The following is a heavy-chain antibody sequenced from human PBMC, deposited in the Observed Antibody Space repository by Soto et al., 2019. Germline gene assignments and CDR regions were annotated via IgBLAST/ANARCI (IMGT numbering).Heavy chain of an antibody. CDR3: ARDFSIVVVITLGY. CDR2: INPNSGGA. CDR1: GYTFTGYY. J-gene: IGHJ4*02. Sequence: ASVKVSCKASGYTFTGYYMHWVRQAPGQGLEWMGWINPNSGGANYAQKFQGRVTMTRDTSISTAYMELSRLRSDDTAVYYCARDFSIVVVITLGYWGQGTLVTVSS. V-gene: IGHV1-2*02. D-gene: IGHD3-22*01.